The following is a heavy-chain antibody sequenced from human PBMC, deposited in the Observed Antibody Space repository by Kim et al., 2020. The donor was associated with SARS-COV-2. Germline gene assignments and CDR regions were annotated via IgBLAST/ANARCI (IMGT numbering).Heavy chain of an antibody. Sequence: SETLSLTCTVSGGSISSSSYYWGWIRQPPGKGLEWIGSIYYSGSTYYNQSLKSRVTISVETSKNQFSLTLSSVTAADTAVYYCARSRSFWSGYPNNWFDPWGQGTLLTLSS. D-gene: IGHD3-3*01. CDR1: GGSISSSSYY. V-gene: IGHV4-39*07. CDR2: IYYSGST. CDR3: ARSRSFWSGYPNNWFDP. J-gene: IGHJ5*02.